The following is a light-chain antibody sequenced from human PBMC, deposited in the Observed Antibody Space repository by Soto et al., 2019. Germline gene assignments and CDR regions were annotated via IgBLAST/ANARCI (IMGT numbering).Light chain of an antibody. CDR3: CSYAGSSPWV. CDR2: EVT. CDR1: SSDVGSFAL. V-gene: IGLV2-23*02. Sequence: QSALTQPGSVSGSPGQSITSCCTGTSSDVGSFALVSWYQHHPGEAPKLTIYEVTKRPSGVSNRFSYSRSGNTASLTIAGLHPDDEADFSCCSYAGSSPWVLGGGTKLTVL. J-gene: IGLJ3*02.